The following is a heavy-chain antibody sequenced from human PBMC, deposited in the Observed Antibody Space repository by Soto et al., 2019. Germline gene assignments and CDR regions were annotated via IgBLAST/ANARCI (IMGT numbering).Heavy chain of an antibody. CDR2: IIPIYGTT. CDR1: GGTFGTNA. V-gene: IGHV1-69*01. J-gene: IGHJ6*02. CDR3: ARNWMTAYVSGRPKRKDYFYYGLNL. Sequence: QVRLVQSGTEVKKPGSSVKVSCKASGGTFGTNAVSWVRQAPGQGCEWIGGIIPIYGTTNYAQKFQGRVAIAADDSTTSAYLELSSLRSEDTATYYCARNWMTAYVSGRPKRKDYFYYGLNLWGQGTTVTVSS. D-gene: IGHD3-10*01.